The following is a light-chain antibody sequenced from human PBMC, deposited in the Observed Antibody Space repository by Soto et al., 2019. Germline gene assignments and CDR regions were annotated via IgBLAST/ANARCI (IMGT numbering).Light chain of an antibody. CDR1: QRIRSNH. CDR2: GAS. V-gene: IGKV3-20*01. Sequence: ELVLTQSPGTLSLSPGERATLSCRASQRIRSNHLAWYQQKPGQAPSLLLYGASSRATGIPDRFSGSGSGTEVTLTISRLEPEDFAVYYCQQYGDSPPYTFGQGTRLEIK. J-gene: IGKJ2*01. CDR3: QQYGDSPPYT.